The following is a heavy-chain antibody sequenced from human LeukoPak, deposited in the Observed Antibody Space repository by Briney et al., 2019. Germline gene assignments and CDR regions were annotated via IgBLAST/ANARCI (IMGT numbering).Heavy chain of an antibody. V-gene: IGHV1-18*01. J-gene: IGHJ5*02. D-gene: IGHD6-13*01. Sequence: ASVKVSCKASGYTFTSYGISWVRQAPGQGLEWMGWISAYNGNTNYVQKLQGRVTMTTDTSTSTAYMELRSLRSDDTAVYYCAGDSSSWFNWFDPWGQGTLVTVSS. CDR2: ISAYNGNT. CDR1: GYTFTSYG. CDR3: AGDSSSWFNWFDP.